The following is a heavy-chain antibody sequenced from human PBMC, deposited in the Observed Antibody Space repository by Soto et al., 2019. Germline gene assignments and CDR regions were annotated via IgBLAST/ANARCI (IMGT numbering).Heavy chain of an antibody. V-gene: IGHV3-23*01. D-gene: IGHD3-22*01. CDR2: IRASGDTT. J-gene: IGHJ4*02. CDR1: GFNFRSYA. Sequence: EVQLLESGGGSVQPGGSLRLSCAASGFNFRSYAMTWVRQAPGKGLEWVSTIRASGDTTFYADSVKGRITISRDNSKNTGYLQMNTLAADDTAVYFCAKGGYTSYYDYWGQGILVTVSS. CDR3: AKGGYTSYYDY.